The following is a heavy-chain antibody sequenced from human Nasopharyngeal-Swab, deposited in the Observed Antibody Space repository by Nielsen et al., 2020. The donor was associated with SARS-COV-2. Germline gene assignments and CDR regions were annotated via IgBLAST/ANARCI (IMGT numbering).Heavy chain of an antibody. D-gene: IGHD3-3*01. CDR3: ARGATILGGHASRMDV. J-gene: IGHJ6*02. Sequence: GESLKISCAASGFTFSSYSMNWVRQAPGKGLEWVSYISSSSSTIYYADSVKGRFTISRDNAKNSLYLQMNSLGDEDTAVYYCARGATILGGHASRMDVWGQGTTVTVSS. CDR1: GFTFSSYS. CDR2: ISSSSSTI. V-gene: IGHV3-48*02.